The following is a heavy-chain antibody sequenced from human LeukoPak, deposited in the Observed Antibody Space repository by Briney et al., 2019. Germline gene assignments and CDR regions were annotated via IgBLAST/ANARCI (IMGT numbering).Heavy chain of an antibody. V-gene: IGHV3-30*18. CDR3: AKDSTYNGFDY. Sequence: PGGSLRLSCAASGFTFSSYGMHWVRQAPGKGLEWVAVISYDGSNKYYADSVKGRFTISRDNSKNTLYLQMNSLRAEDTAVYYCAKDSTYNGFDYWGQGTLVTVSS. CDR1: GFTFSSYG. J-gene: IGHJ4*02. CDR2: ISYDGSNK. D-gene: IGHD1-1*01.